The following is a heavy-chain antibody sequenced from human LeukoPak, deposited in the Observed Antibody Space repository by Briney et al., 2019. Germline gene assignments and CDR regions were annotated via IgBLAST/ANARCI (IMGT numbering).Heavy chain of an antibody. CDR2: INSDGSST. Sequence: PGGSLRLSCAASGFTFSSYWMHWVRQAPGKGLVWVSRINSDGSSTSYADSVKGRFTISRDNAKNTLYLQMNSLRAEDTAVYYCARGERWYPQHFQHWGKGTLVTVSS. CDR1: GFTFSSYW. D-gene: IGHD2-15*01. CDR3: ARGERWYPQHFQH. J-gene: IGHJ1*01. V-gene: IGHV3-74*01.